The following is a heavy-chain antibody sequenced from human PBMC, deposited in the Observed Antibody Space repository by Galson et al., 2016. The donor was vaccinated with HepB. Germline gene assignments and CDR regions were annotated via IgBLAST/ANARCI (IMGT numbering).Heavy chain of an antibody. CDR1: GGSISSADYY. CDR3: ARGYSYGGGIY. D-gene: IGHD5-18*01. J-gene: IGHJ1*01. CDR2: IYYSGST. Sequence: TLSLTCPVSGGSISSADYYWSWIRQHAGKSLEWIGYIYYSGSTYYNPSLKSRVTTSIDTSKNQFSLKMNSVTAADTAVYYCARGYSYGGGIYWGRGTLVTVSS. V-gene: IGHV4-31*03.